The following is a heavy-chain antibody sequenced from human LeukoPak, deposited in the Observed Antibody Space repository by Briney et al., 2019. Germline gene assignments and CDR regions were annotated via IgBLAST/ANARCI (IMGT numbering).Heavy chain of an antibody. J-gene: IGHJ6*02. CDR1: GFTFSTYS. CDR2: VSGSGSFK. CDR3: ARDYYGDYYQSGYGMDV. D-gene: IGHD4-17*01. Sequence: GGSLRLSCAASGFTFSTYSMNWVRQAPGKGLEWVSSVSGSGSFKFYTDSVKGRFTISRDNVKRSLYLQLSSLRAEDTAVYYCARDYYGDYYQSGYGMDVWGQGTTVTVSS. V-gene: IGHV3-21*01.